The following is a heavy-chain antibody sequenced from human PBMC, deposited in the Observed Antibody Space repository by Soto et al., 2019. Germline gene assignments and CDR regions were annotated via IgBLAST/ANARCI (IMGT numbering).Heavy chain of an antibody. V-gene: IGHV3-74*01. Sequence: GGSLRLSCAASGFTFSSSWMHWVRQAPGKGLVWVSRINSDGSTSNYADSVNGRFTISRDNARNTLYLQMNSLRAEDTAMYYCARDLSSGAWWGGDYYYGMDAWGQGTTVTVSS. D-gene: IGHD6-19*01. CDR2: INSDGSTS. J-gene: IGHJ6*02. CDR3: ARDLSSGAWWGGDYYYGMDA. CDR1: GFTFSSSW.